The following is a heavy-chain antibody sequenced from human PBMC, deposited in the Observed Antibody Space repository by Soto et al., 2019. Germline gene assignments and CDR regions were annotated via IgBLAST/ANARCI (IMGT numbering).Heavy chain of an antibody. J-gene: IGHJ3*02. V-gene: IGHV4-31*03. CDR3: ARVHSMMDDAFDI. CDR1: GGSISSGGYY. CDR2: IYYSGST. D-gene: IGHD2-15*01. Sequence: SETLSLTCTVSGGSISSGGYYWSWIRQHPGKGLEWIGYIYYSGSTYYNPSLKSRVTISVDTSKNQFSLKLSSVTAADTAVYYCARVHSMMDDAFDIWGQGTMVTVSS.